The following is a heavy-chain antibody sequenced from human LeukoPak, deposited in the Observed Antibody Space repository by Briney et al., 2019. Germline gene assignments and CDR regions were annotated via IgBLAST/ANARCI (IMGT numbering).Heavy chain of an antibody. V-gene: IGHV1-18*01. CDR1: GYTFTSYG. D-gene: IGHD3-22*01. CDR3: ARDGGYYYDSSGYDIGESDY. J-gene: IGHJ4*02. CDR2: ISAYNGNT. Sequence: ASVKVSCKASGYTFTSYGISWVRQAPGQGLEWMGWISAYNGNTNYAQKLQGRVTMTTDTSTSTAHMELRSLRSDDTAVYYCARDGGYYYDSSGYDIGESDYWGQGTLVTVSS.